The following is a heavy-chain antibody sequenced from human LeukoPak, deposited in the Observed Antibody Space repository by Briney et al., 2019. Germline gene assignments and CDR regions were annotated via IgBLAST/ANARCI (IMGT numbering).Heavy chain of an antibody. Sequence: SETLSLTCAVYGGSFSGYYWNWIRQPPGKGLEWIGKINHSGSTNYNPSLKSRVTISVDTSKNQFSLKLSSVTAADTAVYYCARGPGYDILTGDQASRYYFDYWGQGTLVTVSS. J-gene: IGHJ4*02. D-gene: IGHD3-9*01. CDR2: INHSGST. CDR3: ARGPGYDILTGDQASRYYFDY. V-gene: IGHV4-34*01. CDR1: GGSFSGYY.